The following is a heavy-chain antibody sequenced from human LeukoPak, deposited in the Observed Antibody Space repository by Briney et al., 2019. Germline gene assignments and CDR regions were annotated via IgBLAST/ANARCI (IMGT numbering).Heavy chain of an antibody. D-gene: IGHD3-9*01. CDR2: ISVSGGGT. J-gene: IGHJ4*02. CDR3: ARDSSYYDILPGYYPVLFDY. V-gene: IGHV3-23*01. Sequence: GGSLRLSCVASGFTFSAYAMTWVRQAPGKGLEWVSSISVSGGGTYYADSVRGRFTISRDNATNSLYLQMNSLRAEDTAVYYCARDSSYYDILPGYYPVLFDYWGQGTLVTVSS. CDR1: GFTFSAYA.